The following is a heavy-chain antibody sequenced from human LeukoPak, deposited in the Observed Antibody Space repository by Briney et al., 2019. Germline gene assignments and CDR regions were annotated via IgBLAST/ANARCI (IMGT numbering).Heavy chain of an antibody. Sequence: PSQTLSLTCTVSGGSISSGSYYWSWIRQPAGQGLEYIGRMYTSGSTNYNPSLKSRVTISVDTSKNQFSLKLSSVTAADTAVYYCASRKLGNDYWGQGTLVTVSS. CDR3: ASRKLGNDY. J-gene: IGHJ4*02. CDR1: GGSISSGSYY. D-gene: IGHD7-27*01. V-gene: IGHV4-61*02. CDR2: MYTSGST.